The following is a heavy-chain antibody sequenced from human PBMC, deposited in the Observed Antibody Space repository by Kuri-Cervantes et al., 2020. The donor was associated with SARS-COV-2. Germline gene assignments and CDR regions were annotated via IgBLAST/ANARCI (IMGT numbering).Heavy chain of an antibody. J-gene: IGHJ4*02. D-gene: IGHD2-15*01. CDR3: ARELGGGSV. V-gene: IGHV3-74*01. CDR1: GFTFSSYW. Sequence: LSLTCAASGFTFSSYWMRWVRQAPGKGLVWVSRINSDGSSTSYADSVKGRFTISRDNAKNTLYLQMNSLRAEDTAVYYCARELGGGSVWGQGTLVTVSS. CDR2: INSDGSST.